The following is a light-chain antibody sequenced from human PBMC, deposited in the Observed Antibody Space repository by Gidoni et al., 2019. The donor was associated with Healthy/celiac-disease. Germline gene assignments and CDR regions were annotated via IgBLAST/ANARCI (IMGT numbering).Light chain of an antibody. Sequence: QSALTQPASVSGSPGQSITISFTGTSSDVGSYNLVSWYKQHPGKAPKLMIYEGSKRPSGVSNRFSGSKSGNTASLTISGLQAEDEADYYCCSYAGSSTNVVFGGGTKLTVL. J-gene: IGLJ2*01. V-gene: IGLV2-23*01. CDR3: CSYAGSSTNVV. CDR2: EGS. CDR1: SSDVGSYNL.